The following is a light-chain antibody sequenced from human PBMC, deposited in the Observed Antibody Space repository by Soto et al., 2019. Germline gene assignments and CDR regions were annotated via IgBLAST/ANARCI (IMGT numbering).Light chain of an antibody. V-gene: IGLV2-14*03. CDR3: SSYTTSNTRQIV. Sequence: QSALTQPASVSGSPGQSFNISCTGISSDAGGYNYVSWYQHHPGKAPKLIIYDVSNRPSGVSNPFSGSKSGNTASLTISGLQPEDEADYYCSSYTTSNTRQIVFGTGTKVTVL. J-gene: IGLJ1*01. CDR1: SSDAGGYNY. CDR2: DVS.